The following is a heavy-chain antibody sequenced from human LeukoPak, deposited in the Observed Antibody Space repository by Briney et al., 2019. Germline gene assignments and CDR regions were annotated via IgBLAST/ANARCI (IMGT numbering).Heavy chain of an antibody. CDR2: IYYSGST. CDR1: GGSISSSSYY. D-gene: IGHD3-3*01. V-gene: IGHV4-39*07. J-gene: IGHJ5*02. Sequence: SETLSLTCTVSGGSISSSSYYWGWIRQPPGKGLEWIGSIYYSGSTYYNPSLKSRVTISVDTSKNQFSLKLSSVTAADTAVYYCARGGGTIYWFDPWGQGTLVTVSS. CDR3: ARGGGTIYWFDP.